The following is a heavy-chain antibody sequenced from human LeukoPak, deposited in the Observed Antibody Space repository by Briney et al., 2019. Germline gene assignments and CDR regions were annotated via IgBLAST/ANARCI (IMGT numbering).Heavy chain of an antibody. CDR1: GGSISSSTYY. CDR3: ARHNTPDYSSGYFY. V-gene: IGHV4-39*01. J-gene: IGHJ4*02. D-gene: IGHD3-22*01. Sequence: SETLSLTCTVSGGSISSSTYYWDWIRQPPGKGLEWIGGVYYSGSTYYNPSLRSRVTIPVDTSKNQFSLKLNSVTAADTAVYYCARHNTPDYSSGYFYWGQGTLVTVSS. CDR2: VYYSGST.